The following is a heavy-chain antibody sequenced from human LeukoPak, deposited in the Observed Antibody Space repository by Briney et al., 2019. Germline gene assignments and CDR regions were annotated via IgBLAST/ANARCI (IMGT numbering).Heavy chain of an antibody. CDR2: ISWNSGSI. CDR1: GFTFDNYA. J-gene: IGHJ4*02. CDR3: AKASCSSTSCYTLDY. Sequence: GRSLRLSCAASGFTFDNYAMHWVRQAPGKGLEWVSGISWNSGSIGYADSVKGRFTISRDNAKNSLYLQMNSLRAEDTALYYCAKASCSSTSCYTLDYWGQGTLVTVSS. V-gene: IGHV3-9*01. D-gene: IGHD2-2*02.